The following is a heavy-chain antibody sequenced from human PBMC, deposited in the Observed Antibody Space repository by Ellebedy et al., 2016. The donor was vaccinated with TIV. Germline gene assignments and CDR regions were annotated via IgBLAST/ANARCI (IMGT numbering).Heavy chain of an antibody. Sequence: GESLKISXAASGFTFSSYAMHWVRQAPGKGLEWVAVIWYDGSNKYYADSVKGRFTISRDNSENTLYLQMSSLRAEDTAVYYCARDFGGVAVAGTVGYCDYWGQGTLVTVSS. CDR2: IWYDGSNK. D-gene: IGHD6-19*01. V-gene: IGHV3-33*08. CDR3: ARDFGGVAVAGTVGYCDY. J-gene: IGHJ4*02. CDR1: GFTFSSYA.